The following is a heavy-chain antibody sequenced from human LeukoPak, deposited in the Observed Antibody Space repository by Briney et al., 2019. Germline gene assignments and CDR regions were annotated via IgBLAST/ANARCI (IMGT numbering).Heavy chain of an antibody. D-gene: IGHD2-15*01. V-gene: IGHV4-39*01. CDR2: IYYSGNT. Sequence: SETLSLTCTVSGGSISSSSYYWGWIRQPPGKGLEWIGNIYYSGNTYYNPSLKSRVTISVDTSRNQFSLTLSSVTAADTAVYYCARRSVGSGNDWGQGTLVTVSS. CDR1: GGSISSSSYY. CDR3: ARRSVGSGND. J-gene: IGHJ4*02.